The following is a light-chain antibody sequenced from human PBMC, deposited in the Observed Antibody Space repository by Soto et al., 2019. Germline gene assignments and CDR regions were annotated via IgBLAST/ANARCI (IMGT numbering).Light chain of an antibody. V-gene: IGKV4-1*01. CDR1: QSVLYSSNNRNH. J-gene: IGKJ2*01. Sequence: DIVMTQSPDSLAVSMGERATINCKSSQSVLYSSNNRNHLAWYQQKPGQPPKLLFYWASTRESGVPDRFSGSGSGTAFTLTSSSLQAEDVAVYYCQPHCSPPFTFGQGTHLEIK. CDR3: QPHCSPPFT. CDR2: WAS.